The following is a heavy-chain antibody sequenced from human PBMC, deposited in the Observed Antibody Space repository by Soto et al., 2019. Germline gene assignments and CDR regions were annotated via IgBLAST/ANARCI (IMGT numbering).Heavy chain of an antibody. CDR2: ISYDGSNK. V-gene: IGHV3-30-3*01. D-gene: IGHD3-22*01. J-gene: IGHJ4*02. CDR1: GFTFSSYA. CDR3: ARGGHYYDSSGYAPYFDY. Sequence: GGSLRLSCAASGFTFSSYAMHWVRQAPGKGLEWVAVISYDGSNKYYADSVKGRFTISRDNSKNTLYLQMNSLRAEDTAVYYCARGGHYYDSSGYAPYFDYWGQGTLVTVSS.